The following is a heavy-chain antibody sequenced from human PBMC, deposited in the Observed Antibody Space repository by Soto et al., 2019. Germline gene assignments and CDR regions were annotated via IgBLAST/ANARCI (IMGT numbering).Heavy chain of an antibody. CDR1: GGTFSSYA. V-gene: IGHV1-69*06. D-gene: IGHD2-15*01. CDR3: AAPYLYCSGGSCYPTLWY. CDR2: IIPIFGTA. J-gene: IGHJ4*02. Sequence: SVKVSCKASGGTFSSYAISWVRQAPGQGLEWMGGIIPIFGTANYAQKFQGRVTITADKSTSTAYMELSSLRSEDTAVYYCAAPYLYCSGGSCYPTLWYWGQGTLVTVSS.